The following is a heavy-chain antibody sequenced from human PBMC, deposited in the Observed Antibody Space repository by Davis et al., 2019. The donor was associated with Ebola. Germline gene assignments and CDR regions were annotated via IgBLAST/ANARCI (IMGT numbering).Heavy chain of an antibody. CDR3: ARTVADPKVAWFDP. J-gene: IGHJ5*02. CDR1: GGSVSNTNYL. V-gene: IGHV4-61*01. CDR2: IHYSGTT. D-gene: IGHD6-19*01. Sequence: MPGGSLRLSCTVSGGSVSNTNYLWSWIRQPPGKALEWIGHIHYSGTTIYNPSLKSRVTISVDTSKNQFSLKLSSVTAADTAVYYCARTVADPKVAWFDPWGQGTLVTVSS.